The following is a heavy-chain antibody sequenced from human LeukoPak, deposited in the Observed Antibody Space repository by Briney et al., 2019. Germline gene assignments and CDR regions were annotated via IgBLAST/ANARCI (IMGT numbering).Heavy chain of an antibody. CDR3: ARGDYYGMDV. J-gene: IGHJ6*02. CDR2: ISYDGSNK. CDR1: GFTFSSYA. V-gene: IGHV3-30-3*01. Sequence: GGSLRLSRAASGFTFSSYAMHWVRQAPGKGLEWVAVISYDGSNKYYADSVKGRFTISRDNSKNTLYLQMNSLGAEDTAVYYCARGDYYGMDVWGQGTTVTVSS.